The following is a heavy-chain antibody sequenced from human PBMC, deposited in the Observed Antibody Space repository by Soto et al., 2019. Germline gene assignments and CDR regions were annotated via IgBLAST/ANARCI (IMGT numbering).Heavy chain of an antibody. V-gene: IGHV3-23*01. CDR1: GCTFYSYA. D-gene: IGHD3-3*01. Sequence: PGGSLRLSCAASGCTFYSYAMAWVRQAPGKGLEWVSSIGPSGGDISYADSVKGRFSVSRDNSKNTLYLQMNTLRAEDTAVYYCARKIFGYHPFDYWGQGTLVTVSS. CDR3: ARKIFGYHPFDY. CDR2: IGPSGGDI. J-gene: IGHJ4*02.